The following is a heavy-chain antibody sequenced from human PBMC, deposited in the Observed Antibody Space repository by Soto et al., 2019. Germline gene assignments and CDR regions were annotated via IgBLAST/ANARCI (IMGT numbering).Heavy chain of an antibody. V-gene: IGHV1-69*01. J-gene: IGHJ5*02. CDR3: AREWYYYDSSGSGWFDP. CDR2: IIPIFGTA. D-gene: IGHD3-22*01. Sequence: QVQLVQSGAEVKKPGSSVKVSCKASGGTFSSYAISWVRQAPGQGLEWMGGIIPIFGTANYAQKFQGRVTITADESTSTAYMELSSLRSEDTAVYYCAREWYYYDSSGSGWFDPWGQGTLVTVSS. CDR1: GGTFSSYA.